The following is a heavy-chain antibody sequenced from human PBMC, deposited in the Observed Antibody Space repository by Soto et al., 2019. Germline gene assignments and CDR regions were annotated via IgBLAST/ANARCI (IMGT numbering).Heavy chain of an antibody. CDR3: ARAYYYDSSGYYYFPHFDY. Sequence: QVQLVQSGAEVKKPGASVKVSCKASGYTFTSYDINCVRQATGQGLEWMGWMNPNSGNTGYAQKFQGRVTMTRDTSINTSYMELSSRRSEDSAVYYCARAYYYDSSGYYYFPHFDYWGQGTLVTVSS. D-gene: IGHD3-22*01. J-gene: IGHJ4*02. CDR2: MNPNSGNT. CDR1: GYTFTSYD. V-gene: IGHV1-8*01.